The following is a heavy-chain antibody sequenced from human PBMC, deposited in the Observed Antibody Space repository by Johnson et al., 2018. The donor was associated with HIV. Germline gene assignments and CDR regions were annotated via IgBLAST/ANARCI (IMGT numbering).Heavy chain of an antibody. J-gene: IGHJ3*02. CDR2: IWYDGSNK. D-gene: IGHD7-27*01. V-gene: IGHV3-33*06. Sequence: QVQLVESGGGVVQPGRSLRLSCAASGFTFSSYGMHWVRQAPGKWLEWVAVIWYDGSNKYYADSVTGRFTISRDNSKNTLYLQMNSLRAEDTAVYYCAKDLGTGDDAFDIWGQGTMVTVSS. CDR1: GFTFSSYG. CDR3: AKDLGTGDDAFDI.